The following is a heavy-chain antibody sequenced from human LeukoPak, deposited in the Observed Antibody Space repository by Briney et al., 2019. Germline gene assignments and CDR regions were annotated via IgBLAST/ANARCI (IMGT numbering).Heavy chain of an antibody. J-gene: IGHJ6*02. CDR1: GGSFSGYY. Sequence: SETLSLTCAVYGGSFSGYYWSWIRQPPGKGLEWIGEINHSGSTNYNPSLKSRLSISVDTSENQLSLKLSSVTAADTAVYYCARGSVGYYYRGSPFYYGMDVWGQGTTVTVSS. CDR3: ARGSVGYYYRGSPFYYGMDV. D-gene: IGHD3-10*01. CDR2: INHSGST. V-gene: IGHV4-34*01.